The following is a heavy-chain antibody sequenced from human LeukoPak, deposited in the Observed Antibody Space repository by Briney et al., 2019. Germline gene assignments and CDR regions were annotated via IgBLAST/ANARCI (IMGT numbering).Heavy chain of an antibody. J-gene: IGHJ4*02. CDR2: IYSTGST. D-gene: IGHD2-15*01. Sequence: SETLSLTCTVSGGSISGYFWSWIRQPAGKGLEWIGHIYSTGSTNYNPSFKSRVTMSADTSKNQFSLRLSSVTAADTAVYYCARSCSGGSCYRFFDYWGQGTLVPVSS. CDR1: GGSISGYF. CDR3: ARSCSGGSCYRFFDY. V-gene: IGHV4-4*07.